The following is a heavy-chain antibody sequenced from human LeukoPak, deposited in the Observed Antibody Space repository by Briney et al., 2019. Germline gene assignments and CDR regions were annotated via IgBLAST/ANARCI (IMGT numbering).Heavy chain of an antibody. V-gene: IGHV3-30*02. CDR2: IRYDGSNE. CDR1: GFTFSSYA. Sequence: PGRSLRLSCAASGFTFSSYAMHWVRQTPGKGLEWVAFIRYDGSNEYYADSVKGRFTISRDNSKNTLYLQMNSLRAEDTAVYYCAKDLKIGYYYDSSGYSSAFDIWGQGTMVTVSS. CDR3: AKDLKIGYYYDSSGYSSAFDI. D-gene: IGHD3-22*01. J-gene: IGHJ3*02.